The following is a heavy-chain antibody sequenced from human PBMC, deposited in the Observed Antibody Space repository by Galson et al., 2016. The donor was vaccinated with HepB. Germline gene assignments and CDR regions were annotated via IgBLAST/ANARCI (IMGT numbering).Heavy chain of an antibody. J-gene: IGHJ4*02. V-gene: IGHV3-73*01. Sequence: SLRLSCAASGFTFSDSAVHWVRQTSGKGLEWLGRIRSKSYGGGTDYAASMEGRIIMSRDDSMNMAYLQMNSLRAEDTAVYYCARVLGGTSTGYFDLWGQGTLVTVSS. CDR2: IRSKSYGGGT. CDR1: GFTFSDSA. D-gene: IGHD1-1*01. CDR3: ARVLGGTSTGYFDL.